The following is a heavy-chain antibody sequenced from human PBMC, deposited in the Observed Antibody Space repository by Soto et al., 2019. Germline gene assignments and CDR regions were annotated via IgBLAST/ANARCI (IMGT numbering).Heavy chain of an antibody. CDR1: GFTFRTYD. CDR2: ISGTDGST. V-gene: IGHV3-23*01. J-gene: IGHJ4*02. CDR3: AKRACSTASCSYFDY. Sequence: GGSLRLSCAASGFTFRTYDMSWVRQARGKGLEWVSGISGTDGSTSYIDSVKGRFTISRDDSENTLYLQMNSLRAEDTAVYYCAKRACSTASCSYFDYWVQGTLVTVSS. D-gene: IGHD2-2*01.